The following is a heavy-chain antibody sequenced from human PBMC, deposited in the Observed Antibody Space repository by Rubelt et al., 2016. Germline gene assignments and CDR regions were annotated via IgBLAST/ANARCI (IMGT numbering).Heavy chain of an antibody. CDR2: IYSTGST. D-gene: IGHD4-17*01. J-gene: IGHJ6*02. CDR3: ARTTVKYYYHGMDV. Sequence: EVQLVESGGGLVQTGGSLRLSCVGSGFNFRTYSMNWVRQTPGKGLEWVSSIYSTGSTYYVDSVKGRFTMSRDNSQKTLYLQMNSLGAEDTARYYCARTTVKYYYHGMDVWGQGTTVTVSS. CDR1: GFNFRTYS. V-gene: IGHV3-66*02.